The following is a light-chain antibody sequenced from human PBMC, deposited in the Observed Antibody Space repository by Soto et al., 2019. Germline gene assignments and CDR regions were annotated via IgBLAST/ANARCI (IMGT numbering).Light chain of an antibody. V-gene: IGKV3-20*01. CDR2: GAS. CDR1: QRVSSSY. J-gene: IGKJ2*01. CDR3: PQYGSSYT. Sequence: EIVLTQSPGTLSLSPGESATLSCRASQRVSSSYLAWYQQKPGQAPRLLIYGASSRATGIPDRFSGSGSGTDFTLTISRLEPEDLAVYYCPQYGSSYTFGQGTTLALK.